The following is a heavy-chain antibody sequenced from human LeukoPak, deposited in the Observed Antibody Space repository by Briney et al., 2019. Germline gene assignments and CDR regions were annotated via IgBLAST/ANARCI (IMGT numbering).Heavy chain of an antibody. CDR3: ARGPHERSGYPDD. J-gene: IGHJ4*02. CDR2: ISGYNGET. Sequence: ASVKVSCKASGYTFTSSGISWVRQAPGQGLEWMGWISGYNGETNYAQKFQGRVTLTTDTSTSTAYMELRSLRSDDTAVYYCARGPHERSGYPDDWGQGTLVTVSS. CDR1: GYTFTSSG. D-gene: IGHD3-22*01. V-gene: IGHV1-18*01.